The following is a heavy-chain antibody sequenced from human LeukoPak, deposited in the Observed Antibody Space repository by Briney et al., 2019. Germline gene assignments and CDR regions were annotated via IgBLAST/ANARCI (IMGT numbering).Heavy chain of an antibody. V-gene: IGHV4-39*07. CDR1: GGSISDTTYY. J-gene: IGHJ6*03. D-gene: IGHD2-15*01. Sequence: PSETLSLTCTVSGGSISDTTYYWGWIRQSPGKGLEWFGSIYYSGNTYYNPSLKSRVTISVDRSKNQFSLKLSSVTAADTAVYYCARRRGYCSGGSCYYYYYYMDVWGKGTTVTISS. CDR3: ARRRGYCSGGSCYYYYYYMDV. CDR2: IYYSGNT.